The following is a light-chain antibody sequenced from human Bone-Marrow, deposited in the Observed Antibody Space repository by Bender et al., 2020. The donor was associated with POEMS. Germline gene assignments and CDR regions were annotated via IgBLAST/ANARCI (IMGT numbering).Light chain of an antibody. CDR1: SSDVGSYNF. CDR2: EVS. Sequence: QSALTQPASVSGSPGQSITISCTGTSSDVGSYNFVSWYQKHPGKVPKVVIYEVSQRPSEVPDRFSGSRSGTSASLAISGLQSEDEADYYCAVWDDSLNGWVFGGGTKLTVL. J-gene: IGLJ3*02. V-gene: IGLV2-14*02. CDR3: AVWDDSLNGWV.